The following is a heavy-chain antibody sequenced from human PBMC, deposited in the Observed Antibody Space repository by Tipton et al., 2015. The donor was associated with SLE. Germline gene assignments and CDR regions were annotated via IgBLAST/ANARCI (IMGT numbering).Heavy chain of an antibody. Sequence: TLSLTCTVSGGSISSSSYYWSWIRQPAGKGLEWIGYIYTSGSTNHNPSLKSRVTISVDTSKNQFSLKLSSVTAADTAVYYCARARGIAAADWGQGTLVTVSS. CDR2: IYTSGST. V-gene: IGHV4-61*09. CDR1: GGSISSSSYY. CDR3: ARARGIAAAD. J-gene: IGHJ4*02. D-gene: IGHD6-13*01.